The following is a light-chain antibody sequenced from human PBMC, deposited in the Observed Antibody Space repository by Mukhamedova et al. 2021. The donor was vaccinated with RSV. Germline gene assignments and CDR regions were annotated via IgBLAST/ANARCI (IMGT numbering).Light chain of an antibody. CDR2: AAS. CDR3: QQSFSVPLT. V-gene: IGKV1-39*01. J-gene: IGKJ4*01. Sequence: WYQRRVHGRPPQLLIYAASILQSGVPSRLSGRGSGTDFTLTISNLQPEDFASYYCQQSFSVPLTFGGGTTV.